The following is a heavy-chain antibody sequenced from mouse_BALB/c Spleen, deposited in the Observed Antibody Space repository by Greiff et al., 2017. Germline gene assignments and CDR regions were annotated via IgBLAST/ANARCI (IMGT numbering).Heavy chain of an antibody. V-gene: IGHV5-17*02. CDR3: ARVITTYFDY. CDR1: GFTFSSFG. D-gene: IGHD2-4*01. CDR2: ISSGSSTI. Sequence: EVKVVESGGGLVQPGGSRKLSCAASGFTFSSFGMHWVRQAPEKGLEWVAYISSGSSTIYYADTVKGRFTISRDNPKNTLFLQMTSLRSEDTAMYYCARVITTYFDYWGQGTTLTVSS. J-gene: IGHJ2*01.